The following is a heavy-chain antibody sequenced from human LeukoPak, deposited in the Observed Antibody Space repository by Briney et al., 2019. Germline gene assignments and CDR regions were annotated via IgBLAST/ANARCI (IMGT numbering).Heavy chain of an antibody. CDR2: INSDGSST. CDR3: ARGSGSYYYYMDV. J-gene: IGHJ6*03. V-gene: IGHV3-74*01. CDR1: GFTFSSYW. D-gene: IGHD3-10*01. Sequence: GGSLRLSCAASGFTFSSYWMHWVRQTPGKGLVWVSRINSDGSSTSYADSVKGRFTISRDNAKNTLYLQMNSLRAEDTAVYYCARGSGSYYYYMDVWGKGTTVTVSS.